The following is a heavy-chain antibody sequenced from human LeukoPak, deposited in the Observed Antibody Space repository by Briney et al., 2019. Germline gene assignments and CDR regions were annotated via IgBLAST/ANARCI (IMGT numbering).Heavy chain of an antibody. V-gene: IGHV4-34*01. Sequence: SETLSLTCAVYGGSFSGYYWSWIRQPPGKGLEWIGEINHRGSTNYNPSLKSRVTISVDTSKNQFSLKLSSVTAADTAVYYCARAPFMITFGGVIGCRGVDYWGQGTLVTVSS. J-gene: IGHJ4*02. D-gene: IGHD3-16*02. CDR1: GGSFSGYY. CDR2: INHRGST. CDR3: ARAPFMITFGGVIGCRGVDY.